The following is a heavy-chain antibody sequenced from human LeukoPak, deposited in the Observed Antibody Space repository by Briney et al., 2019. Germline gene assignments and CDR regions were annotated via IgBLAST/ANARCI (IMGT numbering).Heavy chain of an antibody. CDR2: IYYSGST. CDR1: GGSISSGGYY. D-gene: IGHD3-3*02. CDR3: ARHFSLPMYLYWFDP. V-gene: IGHV4-31*03. Sequence: PSETLSLTCTVSGGSISSGGYYWSWIRQHPGKGLEWIGYIYYSGSTYYNPSLKSRVTISVDTSKNQFSLKLSSVTAADTAVYYCARHFSLPMYLYWFDPWGQGTLVTVSS. J-gene: IGHJ5*02.